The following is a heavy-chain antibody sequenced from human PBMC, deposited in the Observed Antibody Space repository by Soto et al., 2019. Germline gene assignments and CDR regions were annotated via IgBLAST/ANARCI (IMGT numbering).Heavy chain of an antibody. CDR3: ARDAKVTSYYYYYGMDV. Sequence: SETLSLTCTVSGDSISSYYWSWIRQPPGKGLEWIGYIYYSGSTNYNPSLKSRVTISVDTSKNQFSLKLSSVTAADTAVYYCARDAKVTSYYYYYGMDVWGQGTTVTV. V-gene: IGHV4-59*01. CDR2: IYYSGST. J-gene: IGHJ6*02. D-gene: IGHD4-17*01. CDR1: GDSISSYY.